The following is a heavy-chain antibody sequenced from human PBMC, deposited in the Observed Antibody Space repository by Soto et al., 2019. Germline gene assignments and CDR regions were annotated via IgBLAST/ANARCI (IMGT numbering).Heavy chain of an antibody. D-gene: IGHD2-21*01. V-gene: IGHV1-3*01. CDR2: IDPGSGNP. CDR3: TRDLNCGNPFDY. Sequence: QVQFVQSGAEVKKPGASVRVSCKPSGYPLTDYAIHWVRQAAGQRLEWLGWIDPGSGNPTYSQKFQGRITITRDNSASTFYMDLSSLTSEDTAVYFCTRDLNCGNPFDYWGQGTLVTVSS. J-gene: IGHJ4*02. CDR1: GYPLTDYA.